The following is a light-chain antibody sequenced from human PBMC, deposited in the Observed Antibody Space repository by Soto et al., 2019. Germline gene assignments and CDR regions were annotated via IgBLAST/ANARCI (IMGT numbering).Light chain of an antibody. V-gene: IGKV3-20*01. J-gene: IGKJ1*01. CDR2: GAS. CDR3: QHYGSSRT. CDR1: QSVSSRY. Sequence: EIVMTQSPATLSVSPGERATLSCWASQSVSSRYVAWYQQIPGQAPRVLIYGASNRATGIPDRFSGSGSGTDFTLTISRVEPEDFAVYYCQHYGSSRTFGQGTKVEIK.